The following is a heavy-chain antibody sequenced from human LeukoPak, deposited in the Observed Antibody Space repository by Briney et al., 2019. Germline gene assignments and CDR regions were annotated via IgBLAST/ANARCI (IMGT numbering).Heavy chain of an antibody. V-gene: IGHV3-53*01. CDR3: ATAVASSSGWYADY. CDR2: IYSGGNT. J-gene: IGHJ4*02. Sequence: GGSLRLSCAASGFTVSGYHLTWVRQAPGKGLDWVSLIYSGGNTYYADSVKGRFTISRDNSRNTLYLQMNGQRAEDTAVYYCATAVASSSGWYADYWGQGTLVTVSS. CDR1: GFTVSGYH. D-gene: IGHD6-19*01.